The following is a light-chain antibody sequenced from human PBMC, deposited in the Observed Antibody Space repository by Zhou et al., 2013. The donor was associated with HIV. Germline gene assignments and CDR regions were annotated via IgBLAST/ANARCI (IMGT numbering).Light chain of an antibody. CDR2: KAS. Sequence: DIQMTQSPSSLSAFVGDRVTITCRASQSISSWLAWYQQKPGKAPKLLIYKASNLESGVPSRFSGSGSGTEFTLTISSLQSEDFAVYYCQQYNNWPPRTFGQGTKLEIK. V-gene: IGKV1-5*03. CDR3: QQYNNWPPRT. J-gene: IGKJ2*01. CDR1: QSISSW.